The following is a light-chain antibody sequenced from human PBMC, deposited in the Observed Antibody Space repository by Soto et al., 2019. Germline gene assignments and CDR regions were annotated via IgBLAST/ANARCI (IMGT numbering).Light chain of an antibody. Sequence: DIQMTQSPSTLSGSVGDRVTITCRASQTISSWLAWYQQKPGKAPKLLIYKASTLKSGVPSRFSGSASGTEFTLTISSLQPHDFATYYCQHYNSYSEAFGQGTKVDI. CDR2: KAS. CDR1: QTISSW. J-gene: IGKJ1*01. CDR3: QHYNSYSEA. V-gene: IGKV1-5*03.